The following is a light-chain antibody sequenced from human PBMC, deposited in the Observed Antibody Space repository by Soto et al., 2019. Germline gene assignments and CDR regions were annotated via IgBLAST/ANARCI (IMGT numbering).Light chain of an antibody. J-gene: IGLJ2*01. CDR1: NSDVGGYNY. CDR3: TSYTSSSTEV. CDR2: DVS. Sequence: QSVLTQPASVSGSPGQSITISCTGSNSDVGGYNYVSWYQQHPGKAPKLMIYDVSNRPSGVSNRFSGSKSGNTASLTISGLQADDEADYYCTSYTSSSTEVFGGGTKLTVL. V-gene: IGLV2-14*01.